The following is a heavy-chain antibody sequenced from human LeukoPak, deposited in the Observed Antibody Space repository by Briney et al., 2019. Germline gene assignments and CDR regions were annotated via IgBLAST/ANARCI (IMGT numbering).Heavy chain of an antibody. CDR3: VKARGYCSTSSCFLEY. CDR2: ISSDGKTA. CDR1: GFTFSTYP. J-gene: IGHJ4*02. V-gene: IGHV3-64D*06. Sequence: GGSLRLSCSASGFTFSTYPIHWVRQAPGQGLEYVTAISSDGKTAYYADSVKGRFTISRDNSKNTVFLQMSSLSAEDSAVYYCVKARGYCSTSSCFLEYWGQGTLVTVSS. D-gene: IGHD2-2*01.